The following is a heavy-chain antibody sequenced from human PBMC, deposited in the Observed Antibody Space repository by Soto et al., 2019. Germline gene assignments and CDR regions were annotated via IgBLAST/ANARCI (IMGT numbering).Heavy chain of an antibody. CDR3: ARHRKVRGVIVWWFDP. V-gene: IGHV4-39*01. CDR1: GGSISSSSYY. Sequence: PSETLSLTCTVSGGSISSSSYYWGWIRQPPGKGLEWIGSIYYSGSTYYNPSLKSRVTISVDTSKNQFSLKLSSVTAADTAVYYCARHRKVRGVIVWWFDPWGQGTLVTVSS. J-gene: IGHJ5*02. CDR2: IYYSGST. D-gene: IGHD3-10*01.